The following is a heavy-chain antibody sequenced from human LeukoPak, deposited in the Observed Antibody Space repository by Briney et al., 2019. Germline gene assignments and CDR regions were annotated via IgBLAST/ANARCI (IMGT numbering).Heavy chain of an antibody. D-gene: IGHD3-10*01. CDR3: ARGEFQHLGYFDL. Sequence: TSETLSLTCTVSGGSINRGSYYWSWMRQPAGKGLEWIGRIYTSGGTTYNPSLKSRVTISVDTSKNQFALNLKSVTAADTAVYYCARGEFQHLGYFDLWGRGSLVTVSS. CDR2: IYTSGGT. V-gene: IGHV4-61*02. CDR1: GGSINRGSYY. J-gene: IGHJ2*01.